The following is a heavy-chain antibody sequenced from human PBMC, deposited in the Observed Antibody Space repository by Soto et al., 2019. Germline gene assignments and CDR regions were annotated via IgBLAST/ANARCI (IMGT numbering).Heavy chain of an antibody. J-gene: IGHJ5*02. CDR1: GFTFTNYA. Sequence: QVQLVQSEAEVKKPGASVKVSCKASGFTFTNYAIHWVRQAPGQRLEWMGWINTANGNTKYSQKFQDRVTITRDTSATTAYMDLSSLRSEDTAAYYCARAGPLNSIVATITDWFDPWGQGTLVIVSS. D-gene: IGHD5-12*01. CDR2: INTANGNT. CDR3: ARAGPLNSIVATITDWFDP. V-gene: IGHV1-3*04.